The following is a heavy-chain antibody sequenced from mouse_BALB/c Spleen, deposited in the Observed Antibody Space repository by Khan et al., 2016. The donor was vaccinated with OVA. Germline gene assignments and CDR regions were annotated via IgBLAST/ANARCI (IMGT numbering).Heavy chain of an antibody. CDR1: GYTFTTYW. V-gene: IGHV1-7*01. J-gene: IGHJ2*01. CDR3: TRDRIDY. Sequence: QVQLKQSGAELAKPGASVKMSCKASGYTFTTYWMHWVKQRPGQGLEWIGYINPTSGYTYYTEKFKDRATLSADKSSSTAYMQLSSLTSEDSAGYYCTRDRIDYWGQGTTLTVSS. CDR2: INPTSGYT.